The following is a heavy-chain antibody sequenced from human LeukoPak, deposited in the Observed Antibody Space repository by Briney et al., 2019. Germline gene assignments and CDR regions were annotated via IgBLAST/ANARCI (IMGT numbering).Heavy chain of an antibody. CDR2: IGGNGGGT. CDR1: GFTFSSFP. Sequence: GGSLRLSCAASGFTFSSFPMGWVRQAPGTGLEWVSIIGGNGGGTYYADSVKGRFTISRDNSKNTLNSLRAEDTAVYFCAKERAMTTSFDYWGQGTLVTVSS. J-gene: IGHJ4*02. V-gene: IGHV3-23*01. D-gene: IGHD4-11*01. CDR3: AKERAMTTSFDY.